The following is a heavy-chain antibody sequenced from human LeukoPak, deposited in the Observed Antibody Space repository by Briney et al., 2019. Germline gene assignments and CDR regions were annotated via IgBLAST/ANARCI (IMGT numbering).Heavy chain of an antibody. V-gene: IGHV3-7*01. Sequence: ETLSLTCTVSGGSISSSSYYWGWIRQPPGKGLEWVANIKQDGSEKYYVDSVKGRFTISRDNAKNSLYLRMNSLRAEDTAVYYCASLDIHDYSNYGMIFDYWGQGTLVTVSS. D-gene: IGHD4-11*01. J-gene: IGHJ4*02. CDR1: GGSISSSSYY. CDR2: IKQDGSEK. CDR3: ASLDIHDYSNYGMIFDY.